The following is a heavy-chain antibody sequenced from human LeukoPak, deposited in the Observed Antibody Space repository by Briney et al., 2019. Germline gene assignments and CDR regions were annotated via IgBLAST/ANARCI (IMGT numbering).Heavy chain of an antibody. CDR1: GFTFDDYT. J-gene: IGHJ4*02. Sequence: GGSLRLSCAASGFTFDDYTMHWVRQVPGKGLEWVSLISWDGGNTFYADSVKGRVTISRDKSKKSLYLQMNSLTTEDTAYYYCARALFRGFSPPLGYWGQGTLVTVSS. D-gene: IGHD3-10*01. V-gene: IGHV3-43*01. CDR3: ARALFRGFSPPLGY. CDR2: ISWDGGNT.